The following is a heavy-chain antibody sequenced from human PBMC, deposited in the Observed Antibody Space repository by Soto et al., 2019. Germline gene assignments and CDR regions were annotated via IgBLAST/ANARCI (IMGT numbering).Heavy chain of an antibody. J-gene: IGHJ1*01. D-gene: IGHD2-15*01. CDR1: GVTFSDAW. CDR3: TTDLWRIAVVVGSTGYFNH. CDR2: IKSKSDGGTT. Sequence: XGSLRLSCAAAGVTFSDAWMSWVRQAPGKGLDWVGRIKSKSDGGTTEYAAPVRGRFTISRDDSKNTLYPQMSSLKTEDTAVYYCTTDLWRIAVVVGSTGYFNHWGQGTPVTVSS. V-gene: IGHV3-15*01.